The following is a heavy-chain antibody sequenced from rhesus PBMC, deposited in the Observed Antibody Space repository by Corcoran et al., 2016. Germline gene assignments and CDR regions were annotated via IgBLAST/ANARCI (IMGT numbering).Heavy chain of an antibody. CDR3: ARDRRWYYNIWTGENYFDY. CDR1: GGSIRDSYR. J-gene: IGHJ4*01. D-gene: IGHD3-3*01. CDR2: IYCSSTRP. V-gene: IGHV4S10*01. Sequence: QVQLQESGPGVVKPSETLSLTCAVSGGSIRDSYRWSWIRRPPGKGLDWIGYIYCSSTRPNYNPSPNRRVNISKSTSKYQFSLQLSSVTAADTAVYYCARDRRWYYNIWTGENYFDYWGQGVLVTVSS.